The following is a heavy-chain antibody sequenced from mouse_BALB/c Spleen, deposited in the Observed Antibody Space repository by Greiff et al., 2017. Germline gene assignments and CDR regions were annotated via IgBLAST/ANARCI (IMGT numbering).Heavy chain of an antibody. CDR3: AVIYYGNQSD. V-gene: IGHV5-9-3*01. CDR1: GFTFSSYA. D-gene: IGHD2-1*01. CDR2: ISSGGSYT. J-gene: IGHJ3*01. Sequence: EVQLVESGGGLVKPGGSLKLSCAASGFTFSSYAMSWVRQTPEKRLEWVATISSGGSYTYYPDSVKGRFTISRDNAKNTLYLQMSSLRSEDTAMYYCAVIYYGNQSDWGQGTLVTVSA.